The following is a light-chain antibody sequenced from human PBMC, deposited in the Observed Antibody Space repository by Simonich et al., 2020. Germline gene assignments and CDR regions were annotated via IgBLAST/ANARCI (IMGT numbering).Light chain of an antibody. Sequence: QSALTQPASVSGSPGQSFTISCTETSSDVGGYHYVSLYQQHPGKAPKLMIYDVMKRPSGVSNRFSGSKSGNTASLTISGLQAEDEADYYCSSYTSSSTFVLFGGGTKLTVL. J-gene: IGLJ2*01. CDR1: SSDVGGYHY. CDR2: DVM. CDR3: SSYTSSSTFVL. V-gene: IGLV2-14*01.